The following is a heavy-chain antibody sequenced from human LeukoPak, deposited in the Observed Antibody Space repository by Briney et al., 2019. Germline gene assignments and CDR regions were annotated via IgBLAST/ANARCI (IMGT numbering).Heavy chain of an antibody. J-gene: IGHJ2*01. CDR1: GGSISSSSYY. V-gene: IGHV4-39*01. CDR3: ARALPSTTVRGVSFDL. Sequence: SETLSLTCTASGGSISSSSYYWGCNRQPPGKGLDWIGNIYYSGSTYSNPSLKSRVTIFIDTSKNQFSLRLSTVTATDTAVYYCARALPSTTVRGVSFDLWGRGTLVTVSS. D-gene: IGHD4-11*01. CDR2: IYYSGST.